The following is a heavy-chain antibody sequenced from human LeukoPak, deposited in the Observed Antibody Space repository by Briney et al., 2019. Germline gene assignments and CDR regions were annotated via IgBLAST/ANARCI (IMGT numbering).Heavy chain of an antibody. CDR1: GYTFTSYG. D-gene: IGHD5-18*01. CDR3: ARQVDTTMALPDY. J-gene: IGHJ4*02. V-gene: IGHV1-18*01. Sequence: ASVKVSCKASGYTFTSYGISWVRQAPVLGLEWMGWISAYNGNTNYAQKFQGRVTMTTDTSTSTAYMELRSLRSDDTAVYYCARQVDTTMALPDYWGQGTLVTVSS. CDR2: ISAYNGNT.